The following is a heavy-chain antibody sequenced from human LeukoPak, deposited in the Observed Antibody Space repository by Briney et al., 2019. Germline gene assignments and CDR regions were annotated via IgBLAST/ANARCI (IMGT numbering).Heavy chain of an antibody. Sequence: SGPTLVKPTQTLTLTCSFSGFSLNNSGEGVAWIRQPPRKALEWLALIYWDDDTRFSPSLENRLSITRDTSKSQVVLTMTNMNPVDTGTYYCLLKNPLALYRDGDVLTGVGFAAFDLWGQGVLVTVSS. CDR1: GFSLNNSGEG. D-gene: IGHD1-26*01. J-gene: IGHJ3*01. CDR3: LLKNPLALYRDGDVLTGVGFAAFDL. V-gene: IGHV2-5*02. CDR2: IYWDDDT.